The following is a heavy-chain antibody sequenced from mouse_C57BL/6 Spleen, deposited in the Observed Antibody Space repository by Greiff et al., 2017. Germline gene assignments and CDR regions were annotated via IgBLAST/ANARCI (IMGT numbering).Heavy chain of an antibody. CDR3: ARPRNYYGTSFAY. D-gene: IGHD1-1*01. CDR2: IYPGDGDT. V-gene: IGHV1-82*01. CDR1: GYAFSSSW. J-gene: IGHJ3*01. Sequence: QVQLKQSGPELVKPGASVKISCKASGYAFSSSWMNWVKQRPGKGLEWIGRIYPGDGDTNYNGKFKGKATLTADKSSSTAYMQLSSLTSEDSAVYFCARPRNYYGTSFAYWGQGTLVTVSA.